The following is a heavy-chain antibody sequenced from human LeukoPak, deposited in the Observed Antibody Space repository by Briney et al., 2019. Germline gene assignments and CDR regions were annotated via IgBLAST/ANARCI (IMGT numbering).Heavy chain of an antibody. CDR1: GFTFSSYW. J-gene: IGHJ4*02. Sequence: GGSLRLSCAASGFTFSSYWMSWVRQAPGKGLEWVSSISSSSSYIYYADSVKGRFTISRDNAKNSLYLQMNSLRAEDTAVYYCASSIAAAGTEDYWGQGTLVTVSS. V-gene: IGHV3-21*01. CDR3: ASSIAAAGTEDY. D-gene: IGHD6-13*01. CDR2: ISSSSSYI.